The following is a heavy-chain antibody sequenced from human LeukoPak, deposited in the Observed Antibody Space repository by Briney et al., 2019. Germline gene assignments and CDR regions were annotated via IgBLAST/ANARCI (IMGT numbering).Heavy chain of an antibody. J-gene: IGHJ3*02. D-gene: IGHD6-13*01. V-gene: IGHV3-21*01. CDR1: GFTFTTYT. CDR2: ISSSSTYI. CDR3: ARELTYSSSWYRTEYDAFDI. Sequence: GGSLRLSCAASGFTFTTYTMNWVRQAPGKGLEWVSSISSSSTYIYYADSVKGRFTISRDNTKNSLYLQMNSLRAEDTAVYYCARELTYSSSWYRTEYDAFDIWGQGTMVTVSS.